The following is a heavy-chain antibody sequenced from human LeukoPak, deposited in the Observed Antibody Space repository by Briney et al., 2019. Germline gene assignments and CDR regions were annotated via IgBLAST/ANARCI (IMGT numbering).Heavy chain of an antibody. J-gene: IGHJ6*02. V-gene: IGHV4-59*01. D-gene: IGHD5-12*01. CDR3: ARGGSGYDSFYYYGMDV. Sequence: SETLSLTCTVSGASISSYYWSWIRQPPGKGLEWIGYISYSGNTNYKPSLRGRVTISVDTSKNQFSLKLSSVTAADTAVYYCARGGSGYDSFYYYGMDVWGQGTTVTVSS. CDR2: ISYSGNT. CDR1: GASISSYY.